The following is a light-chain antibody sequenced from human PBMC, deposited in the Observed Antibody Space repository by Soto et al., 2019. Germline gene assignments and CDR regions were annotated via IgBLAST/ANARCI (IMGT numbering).Light chain of an antibody. CDR1: QSVSSY. J-gene: IGKJ5*01. CDR2: DAS. V-gene: IGKV3-11*01. Sequence: EIGLSQSPTTLSLSPGEGATLSCRASQSVSSYLAWYQQKPGQAPRLLIYDASSRATGIPARFSGSGSGTEFTLTINSLQAEDCAVYYCQQYYNWPRTFGQGTRLEIK. CDR3: QQYYNWPRT.